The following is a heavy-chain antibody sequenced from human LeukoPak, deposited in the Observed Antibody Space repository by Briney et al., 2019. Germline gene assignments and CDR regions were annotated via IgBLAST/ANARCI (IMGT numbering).Heavy chain of an antibody. CDR3: ARRSTMMTLGHYFDY. Sequence: ASVKVSCKASGYTFTSYYMHWVRQAPGQGLDWMGIINPSGGSTSYAQKFQGRVTMTRDMSTSTVYMELSSLRSEDTAVYYCARRSTMMTLGHYFDYWGQGTLVTVSS. J-gene: IGHJ4*02. CDR1: GYTFTSYY. D-gene: IGHD3-22*01. CDR2: INPSGGST. V-gene: IGHV1-46*01.